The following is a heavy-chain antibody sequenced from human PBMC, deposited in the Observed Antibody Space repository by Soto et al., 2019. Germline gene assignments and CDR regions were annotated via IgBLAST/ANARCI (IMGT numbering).Heavy chain of an antibody. J-gene: IGHJ6*02. Sequence: QVQLVESGGGVVQPGRSLRLSCAASGFTFSTYGMHWLCQAPGKGLAGVAVISYDGKNKYHAKSVKGRRTISRDNSKNALYLQGNSLRVEDTAVYYCAKGPQGSGTCCHCYYCGMDGWGQGTTVAVSS. CDR2: ISYDGKNK. V-gene: IGHV3-30*18. CDR1: GFTFSTYG. D-gene: IGHD2-2*01. CDR3: AKGPQGSGTCCHCYYCGMDG.